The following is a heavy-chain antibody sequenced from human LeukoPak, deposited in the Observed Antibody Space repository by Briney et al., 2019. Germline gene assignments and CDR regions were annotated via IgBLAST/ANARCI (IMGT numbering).Heavy chain of an antibody. CDR3: TRERYYFDF. CDR2: ISSKAYGGTT. V-gene: IGHV3-49*04. Sequence: GGSLRLSRTASGFTFGVYAMSRVRQAPGKGLEWVGFISSKAYGGTTEYAASVRGRFTISRDDSKSIAYLQMNSLKTEDTAVYYCTRERYYFDFWRQGTLVSV. CDR1: GFTFGVYA. J-gene: IGHJ4*02.